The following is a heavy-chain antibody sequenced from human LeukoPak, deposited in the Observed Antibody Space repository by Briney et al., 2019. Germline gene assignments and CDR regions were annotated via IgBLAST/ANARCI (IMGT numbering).Heavy chain of an antibody. V-gene: IGHV1-18*01. J-gene: IGHJ6*03. D-gene: IGHD6-6*01. CDR2: ISAYTGNT. CDR3: ASRGEQLVSVPETIYYYYYYMDV. Sequence: GASVKVSCKASGYTFSSYGISWVRQAPGQGLEWMGWISAYTGNTNYAQKLQGRVTMTTDTSTSTAYMDLRSLRSDDTAVYYCASRGEQLVSVPETIYYYYYYMDVWGKGTTVTVSS. CDR1: GYTFSSYG.